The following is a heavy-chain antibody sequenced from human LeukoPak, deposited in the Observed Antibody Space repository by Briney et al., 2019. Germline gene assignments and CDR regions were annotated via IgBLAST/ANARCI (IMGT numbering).Heavy chain of an antibody. J-gene: IGHJ4*02. CDR1: GFTFSSYW. V-gene: IGHV3-74*01. CDR2: MNSDESTT. Sequence: GGSLRLSCAASGFTFSSYWMHWVRHAPRKGPVWVSSMNSDESTTTYADSVKGRFTISRDNANNTLYLQMNSLRVEDTAVYYCARGSKYSSSWYVDYWGQGTLVTVSS. CDR3: ARGSKYSSSWYVDY. D-gene: IGHD6-13*01.